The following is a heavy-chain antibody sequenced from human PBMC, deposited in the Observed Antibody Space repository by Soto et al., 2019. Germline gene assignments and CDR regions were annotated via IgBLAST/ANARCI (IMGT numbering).Heavy chain of an antibody. D-gene: IGHD3-16*01. CDR1: GGSISSYY. J-gene: IGHJ6*03. CDR2: IYYSGST. Sequence: SETLSLTCTVSGGSISSYYWSWIRQPPGKGLEWIGYIYYSGSTNYNPSLKSRVTISVDTSKNQFSLKLSSVTAADTAVYYCARGLPRGPHYYYYYMDVWGKGTTVTVSS. V-gene: IGHV4-59*01. CDR3: ARGLPRGPHYYYYYMDV.